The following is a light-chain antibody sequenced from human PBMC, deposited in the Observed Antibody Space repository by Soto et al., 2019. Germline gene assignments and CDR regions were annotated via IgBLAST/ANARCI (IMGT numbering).Light chain of an antibody. J-gene: IGLJ3*02. CDR2: DNN. Sequence: QSVLTQPPSVSAAPGKKVTISCSGSSSNIGNNYVSWYQQLPGTAPKLLIYDNNNRPSGIPDRFSGSKSGTSATLGITGLQTGDEGDYYCGTWDSSLSAGVFGGGTKLTVL. V-gene: IGLV1-51*01. CDR3: GTWDSSLSAGV. CDR1: SSNIGNNY.